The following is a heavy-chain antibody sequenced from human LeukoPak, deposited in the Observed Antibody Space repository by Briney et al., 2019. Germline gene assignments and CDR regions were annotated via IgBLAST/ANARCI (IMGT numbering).Heavy chain of an antibody. CDR1: GFTFSSYA. D-gene: IGHD6-19*01. CDR3: AKEPIEVAGTFDY. V-gene: IGHV3-23*01. CDR2: ISGSGHRT. J-gene: IGHJ4*02. Sequence: GGSLRLSCAASGFTFSSYAMSWVRQDPGKGLEWVSAISGSGHRTLYADSMKGRFTISRDNSKDTLYLQMNSLRAEDTAVYYCAKEPIEVAGTFDYWGQGAPVTVSS.